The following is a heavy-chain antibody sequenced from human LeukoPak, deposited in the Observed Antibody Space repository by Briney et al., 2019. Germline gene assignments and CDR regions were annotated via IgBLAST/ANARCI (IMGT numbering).Heavy chain of an antibody. V-gene: IGHV4-34*01. Sequence: SETLSLTCAVYGGSFSGYYWSWIRQPPGKGLEWIGEINHSGSTNYNPSLKSRVTISVDTSKNQFSLKLSSVTAADTAVYSCARGLTTVTTFNWFDPWGQGTLVAVSS. D-gene: IGHD4-17*01. J-gene: IGHJ5*02. CDR2: INHSGST. CDR3: ARGLTTVTTFNWFDP. CDR1: GGSFSGYY.